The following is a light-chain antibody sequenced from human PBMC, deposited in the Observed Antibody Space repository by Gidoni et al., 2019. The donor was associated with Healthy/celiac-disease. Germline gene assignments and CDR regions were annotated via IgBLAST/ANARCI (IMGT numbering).Light chain of an antibody. CDR1: RSNIGSNT. Sequence: QSVLTQPPSASGTPGQRVTISCSGSRSNIGSNTVNWYQQLPGTAPKLLIYSNNTRPSGVPDRFSGSKSGTSASLAISGLQSEDEADYYCAAWDDSLNGPVFGGGTKLTVL. CDR3: AAWDDSLNGPV. J-gene: IGLJ2*01. CDR2: SNN. V-gene: IGLV1-44*01.